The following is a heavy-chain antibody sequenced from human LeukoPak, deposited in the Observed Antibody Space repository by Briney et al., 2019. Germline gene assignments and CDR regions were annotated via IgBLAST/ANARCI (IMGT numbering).Heavy chain of an antibody. V-gene: IGHV4-34*01. CDR3: ARGRYSTSSFYYYYGMDV. D-gene: IGHD6-6*01. Sequence: PSETLSLTCAVYGGSFSGYYWSWIRQPPGKGLEWIGEITHSGSANYNPSLKSRVSFSVDTSKSQFSPRLSSVTAADTAVYYCARGRYSTSSFYYYYGMDVWGQGTTVTVSS. CDR1: GGSFSGYY. J-gene: IGHJ6*02. CDR2: ITHSGSA.